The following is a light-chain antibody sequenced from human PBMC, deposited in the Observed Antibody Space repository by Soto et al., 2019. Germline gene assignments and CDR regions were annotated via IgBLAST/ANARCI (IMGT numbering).Light chain of an antibody. J-gene: IGLJ3*02. CDR2: GNS. Sequence: QSVLTQAPSVSGAPGQRVTISCTGSSSNIGVGYDVQWYQHLPGTAPKLLIHGNSNRPSGVPDRFSGSKSGTSASLAITGLQAEDEGDYYCQSYDSSLSVWVFGGGTKLTVL. V-gene: IGLV1-40*01. CDR1: SSNIGVGYD. CDR3: QSYDSSLSVWV.